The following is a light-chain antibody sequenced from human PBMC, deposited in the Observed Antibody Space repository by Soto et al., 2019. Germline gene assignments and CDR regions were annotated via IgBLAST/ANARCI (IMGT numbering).Light chain of an antibody. Sequence: DIQMTQSPSTLFASVGDRVTITCRASQSISTWLAWYQQKPGKAPKLLIYKASSLEGGVPSRFSGSGSGTEFNTTVSSLQPDDFATYYCQQYNTYPLTFGGGTTVEIK. J-gene: IGKJ4*01. CDR2: KAS. CDR3: QQYNTYPLT. V-gene: IGKV1-5*03. CDR1: QSISTW.